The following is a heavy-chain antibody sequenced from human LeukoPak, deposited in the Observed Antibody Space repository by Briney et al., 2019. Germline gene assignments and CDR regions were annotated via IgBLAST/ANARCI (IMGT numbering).Heavy chain of an antibody. V-gene: IGHV3-30*18. CDR3: AKGGTGGYDYYAFDI. D-gene: IGHD5-12*01. Sequence: GGSLRLSCAASGFTFSDYYMNWIRQAPGKGLEWVAVISYDGSNKYYADSVKGRFTISRDNSKNTLYLQMNSLRAEDTAVYYCAKGGTGGYDYYAFDIWGQGTMVTVSS. CDR2: ISYDGSNK. J-gene: IGHJ3*02. CDR1: GFTFSDYY.